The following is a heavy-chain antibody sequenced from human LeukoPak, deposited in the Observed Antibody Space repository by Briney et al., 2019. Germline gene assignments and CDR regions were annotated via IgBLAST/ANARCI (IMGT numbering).Heavy chain of an antibody. CDR1: GGSISSYY. Sequence: SETLSLTCTVSGGSISSYYWSWIRQPPGKGLEWIGYIYTSGNTNYNPSLKSRVTISVDTSKNQFSLKLSSVTAADTAVYYCARRPGGYNWYFDYWGQGTLVTVSS. J-gene: IGHJ4*02. CDR3: ARRPGGYNWYFDY. V-gene: IGHV4-4*09. D-gene: IGHD5-24*01. CDR2: IYTSGNT.